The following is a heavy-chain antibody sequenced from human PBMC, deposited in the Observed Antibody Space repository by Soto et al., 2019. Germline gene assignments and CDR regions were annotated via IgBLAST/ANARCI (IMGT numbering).Heavy chain of an antibody. Sequence: QVQLVQSGAEVKKPGASVKVSCKASGYTFTSYGISWVRQAPGQGLEWMGWINAYNGNTKYAQKLQGRVTMTTDTXXXXAXXXXXXXXXXDTAVYXXARDQAMAQFDYWGQGTLVTVSS. CDR1: GYTFTSYG. J-gene: IGHJ4*02. D-gene: IGHD5-18*01. CDR3: ARDQAMAQFDY. V-gene: IGHV1-18*01. CDR2: INAYNGNT.